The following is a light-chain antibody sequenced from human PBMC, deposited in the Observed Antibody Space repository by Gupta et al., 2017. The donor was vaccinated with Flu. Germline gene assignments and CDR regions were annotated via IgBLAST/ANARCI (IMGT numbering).Light chain of an antibody. CDR1: QSISIY. CDR3: QQSNSPPYT. V-gene: IGKV1-39*01. Sequence: PSSLSASVGDRVTITCRASQSISIYLNWYQQKPGKAPKLVIYTASSLESGVPSRCTGSGSGTDFTLTIRRLQPEDIASYYCQQSNSPPYTFGQGTKVEIK. CDR2: TAS. J-gene: IGKJ2*01.